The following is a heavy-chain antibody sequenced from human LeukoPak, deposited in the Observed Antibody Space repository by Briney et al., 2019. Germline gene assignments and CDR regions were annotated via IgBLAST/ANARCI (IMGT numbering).Heavy chain of an antibody. CDR1: GFTFSSYS. Sequence: PGGSLRLSCAASGFTFSSYSMNWVRQAPGKGLEWVSYISSSSSTIYYADSVKGRFTISRDNAKNSLYLQMNSLRAEDTAVYYCARAGYSSSWSPWGQGTLVTVSS. D-gene: IGHD6-13*01. J-gene: IGHJ5*02. CDR2: ISSSSSTI. V-gene: IGHV3-48*04. CDR3: ARAGYSSSWSP.